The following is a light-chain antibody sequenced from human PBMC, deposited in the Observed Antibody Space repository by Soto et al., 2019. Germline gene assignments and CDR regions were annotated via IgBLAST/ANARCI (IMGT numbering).Light chain of an antibody. CDR2: KAS. CDR3: LQYNSPIFT. V-gene: IGKV1-5*03. CDR1: QSISSW. Sequence: DIQMTQSPSTLSASVGDRVTITCRASQSISSWLAWYQQKPGKAPKLLIYKASSLDSGVPSRFSGSGSGTEFTLTISSLQPDDFATYYCLQYNSPIFTFGPGTKVDIK. J-gene: IGKJ3*01.